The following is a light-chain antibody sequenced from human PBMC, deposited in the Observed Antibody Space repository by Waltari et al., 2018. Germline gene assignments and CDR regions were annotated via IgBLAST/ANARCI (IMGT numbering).Light chain of an antibody. CDR1: QDISNY. CDR2: DAS. CDR3: QQYDNLPSFT. Sequence: DIQITQSPSSLSASVGDRVTITCQASQDISNYLNWYQQKPGKAPKLLIYDASNLETGVSSRFSGSGSGTDFTFTISSLQPEDIATYYCQQYDNLPSFTFGPGTKVDIK. V-gene: IGKV1-33*01. J-gene: IGKJ3*01.